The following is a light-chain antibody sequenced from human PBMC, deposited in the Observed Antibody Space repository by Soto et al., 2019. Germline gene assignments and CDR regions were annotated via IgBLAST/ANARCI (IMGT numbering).Light chain of an antibody. CDR2: GAS. CDR1: QSVNSNY. CDR3: QQYGTSPHT. J-gene: IGKJ2*01. V-gene: IGKV3-20*01. Sequence: EMVLTQSPGTLSLSPGESATLSCRASQSVNSNYLAWYQQKPGQVPRPLIYGASIRAAGVPDRLSGSESGTDFTLTISRLEPEDYAVYYCQQYGTSPHTFGQGTKLEIK.